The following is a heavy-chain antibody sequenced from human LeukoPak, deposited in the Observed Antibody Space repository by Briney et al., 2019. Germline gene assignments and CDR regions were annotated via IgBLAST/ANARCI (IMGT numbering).Heavy chain of an antibody. CDR2: IRQDANVK. V-gene: IGHV3-7*01. CDR1: GFTFSNYW. Sequence: GGSLRLSCAASGFTFSNYWMTWVRQAPGKGLQWVASIRQDANVKYYVDSVKGRFTISRDNAENSLYLQMNSLRAEDTAVYYCARWAVDPGIYYIASWGQGSLVTVSS. CDR3: ARWAVDPGIYYIAS. J-gene: IGHJ4*02. D-gene: IGHD3-10*01.